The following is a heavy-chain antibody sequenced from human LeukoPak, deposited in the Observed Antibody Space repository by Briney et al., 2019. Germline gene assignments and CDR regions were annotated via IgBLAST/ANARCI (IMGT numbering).Heavy chain of an antibody. D-gene: IGHD4-17*01. CDR3: ARDTVTNFDY. CDR1: GFTFSNYW. Sequence: GGSLRLSCAASGFTFSNYWMHWVRQAPGKGLVWVSRIKSDGSRTDYADSVKGRFTISRDNAKHSLYLQMNSLRAEDTGVYYCARDTVTNFDYWGQGTLVTASS. V-gene: IGHV3-74*01. CDR2: IKSDGSRT. J-gene: IGHJ4*02.